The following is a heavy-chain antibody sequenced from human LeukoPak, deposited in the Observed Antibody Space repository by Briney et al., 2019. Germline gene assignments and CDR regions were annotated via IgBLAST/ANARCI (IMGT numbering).Heavy chain of an antibody. J-gene: IGHJ4*02. CDR3: ARGVDTAMVPFDY. Sequence: GGSLRLSCAASGFTFSSYSMNWVRQAPGKGLEWVSSISSSSSYIYYADSVKGRFTISRDNAKNSLYLQMNSLRAEDTAVYYCARGVDTAMVPFDYWGQGTLVTVSS. D-gene: IGHD5-18*01. V-gene: IGHV3-21*01. CDR1: GFTFSSYS. CDR2: ISSSSSYI.